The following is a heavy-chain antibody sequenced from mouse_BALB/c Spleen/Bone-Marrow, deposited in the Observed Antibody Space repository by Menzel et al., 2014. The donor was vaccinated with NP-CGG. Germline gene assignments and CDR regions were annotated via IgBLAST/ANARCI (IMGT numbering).Heavy chain of an antibody. CDR1: GYVFSTYW. Sequence: VQVVESGAELVRPGSSVKISCESSGYVFSTYWINWVKQRAGLGLEWIGQIYPGDGDTDYNGKFKDKATLTADKSSNTAYMQLSSLTSEDSAVYFCARGGISVDYWGQGTTLTVSS. J-gene: IGHJ2*01. CDR3: ARGGISVDY. V-gene: IGHV1-80*01. CDR2: IYPGDGDT.